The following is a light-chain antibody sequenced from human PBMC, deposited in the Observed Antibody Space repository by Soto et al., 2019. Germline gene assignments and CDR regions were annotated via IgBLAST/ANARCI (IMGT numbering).Light chain of an antibody. CDR2: LKSDGSH. Sequence: HPVLSQSPSASASLGAPVKLTCTLSSGHRSYAIAWHQQQPEKGPRYLMKLKSDGSHSKGDGIPDRFSGSSSGAERYLTISSLQSEDEADYYCQTWGTGIPWVFGGGTKLTVL. V-gene: IGLV4-69*01. J-gene: IGLJ3*02. CDR1: SGHRSYA. CDR3: QTWGTGIPWV.